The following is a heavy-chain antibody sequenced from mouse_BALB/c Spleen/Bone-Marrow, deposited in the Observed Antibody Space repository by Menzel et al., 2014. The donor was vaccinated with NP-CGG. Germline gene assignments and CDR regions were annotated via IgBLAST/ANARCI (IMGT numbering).Heavy chain of an antibody. V-gene: IGHV1-87*01. CDR3: ARRDYGIRENYYAMDY. Sequence: VQLQQSGAELAKPGASVKVSCKASGYTFTSYWMQWVKQRPGQGLEWIGAIYPGDGDTRYTQKFKGKATLTADKSSSTAYMQLSSLASEDSAVYYCARRDYGIRENYYAMDYWGQGTSVTVSS. D-gene: IGHD1-2*01. CDR1: GYTFTSYW. CDR2: IYPGDGDT. J-gene: IGHJ4*01.